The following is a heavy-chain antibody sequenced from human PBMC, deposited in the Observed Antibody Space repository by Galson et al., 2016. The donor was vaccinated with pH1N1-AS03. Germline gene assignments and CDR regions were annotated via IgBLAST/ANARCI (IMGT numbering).Heavy chain of an antibody. J-gene: IGHJ4*02. D-gene: IGHD3-10*01. CDR1: GGAISGNF. V-gene: IGHV4-4*07. Sequence: ETLSLTCSVSGGAISGNFWTWIRQPAGEGLEWIGRMDSSGRKNYNSSLESRVTLSVDTSKNQFSLRLTSVTAADTAVYYCARESSGLGRGLDDWGPGTLVTVSS. CDR2: MDSSGRK. CDR3: ARESSGLGRGLDD.